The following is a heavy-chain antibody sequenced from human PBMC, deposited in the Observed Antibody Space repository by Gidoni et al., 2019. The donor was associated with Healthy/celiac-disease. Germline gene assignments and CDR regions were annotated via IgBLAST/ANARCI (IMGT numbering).Heavy chain of an antibody. V-gene: IGHV4-59*08. J-gene: IGHJ6*02. CDR3: ARRHTVTTTDYYYYYGMDV. CDR2: IYYRGST. Sequence: QVQPLASRPGLLQPSATLSLTCTVSGGSSSCYYWSWIRQPPGKGLEWIGYIYYRGSTNYNPSLKSRVTISVDTSKNQFSLKLSSVTAADTAVYYGARRHTVTTTDYYYYYGMDVWGQGTTVTVSS. CDR1: GGSSSCYY. D-gene: IGHD4-4*01.